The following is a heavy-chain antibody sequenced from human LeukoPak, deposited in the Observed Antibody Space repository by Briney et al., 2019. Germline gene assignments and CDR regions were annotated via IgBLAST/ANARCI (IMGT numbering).Heavy chain of an antibody. D-gene: IGHD6-19*01. CDR3: ARESSSGWAHYFDY. J-gene: IGHJ4*02. CDR1: GFTVSSNY. V-gene: IGHV3-53*01. Sequence: GGSLRLSCAASGFTVSSNYMSWVRQAPGKGLEWVSVIYSGGSTYYADSVKGRFTISRDSSKNTLYLQMNSLRAEDTAVYYCARESSSGWAHYFDYWGQGTLVTVSS. CDR2: IYSGGST.